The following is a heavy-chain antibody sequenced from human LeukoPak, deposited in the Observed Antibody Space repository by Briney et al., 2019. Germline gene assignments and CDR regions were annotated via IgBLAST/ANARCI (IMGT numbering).Heavy chain of an antibody. V-gene: IGHV1-2*02. CDR2: INPNSGGT. Sequence: GASVKVSCKASGYTFTGYYMHWVRQAPGQGLEWMGWINPNSGGTNYAQKFQGRVTMTRDTFISTAYMELSRLRSDDTAVYYCARDVHERQWLAPNWFDPWGQGTLVTVSS. CDR1: GYTFTGYY. D-gene: IGHD6-19*01. CDR3: ARDVHERQWLAPNWFDP. J-gene: IGHJ5*02.